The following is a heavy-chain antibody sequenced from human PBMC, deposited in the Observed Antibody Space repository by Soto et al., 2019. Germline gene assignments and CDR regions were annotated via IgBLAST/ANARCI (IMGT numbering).Heavy chain of an antibody. Sequence: SETLSLTCPFSGCSITGYYWSWIRQPPGKGPEWIGNIHYSGSTNYNPSLKSRVTISVDTSKNQFSLRLSSVTAAETAVYYCARHSYYSNPLRFDPWGQGTLVTVSS. V-gene: IGHV4-59*08. J-gene: IGHJ5*02. D-gene: IGHD4-4*01. CDR3: ARHSYYSNPLRFDP. CDR2: IHYSGST. CDR1: GCSITGYY.